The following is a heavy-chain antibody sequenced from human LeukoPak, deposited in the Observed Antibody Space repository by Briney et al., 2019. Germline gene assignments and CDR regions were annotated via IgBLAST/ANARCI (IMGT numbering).Heavy chain of an antibody. CDR3: AREYCSGGSCYPHFDP. V-gene: IGHV1-18*01. CDR1: GYTFTSYG. J-gene: IGHJ5*02. Sequence: ASVKVSCKASGYTFTSYGISWVRQAPGQGLEWMGWISAYNGNTNYAQKLQGRVTMTTDTSTSTAYMELRSLRSDDTAVYYCAREYCSGGSCYPHFDPWGRGTLVTVSS. D-gene: IGHD2-15*01. CDR2: ISAYNGNT.